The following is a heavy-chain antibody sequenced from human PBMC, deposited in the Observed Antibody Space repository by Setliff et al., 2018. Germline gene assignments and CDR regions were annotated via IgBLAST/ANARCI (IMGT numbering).Heavy chain of an antibody. J-gene: IGHJ4*02. Sequence: TGGSLRLSCAASGFTFSSYWMHWVRQSPEKGLVWVSRISGEGINTYYADSVKGRFTISRDNSKNTLFLQMNSLRADDTALYYCMKKIIAGGGPPYDYFDYWGQGTLVTSPQ. D-gene: IGHD1-26*01. CDR1: GFTFSSYW. CDR3: MKKIIAGGGPPYDYFDY. CDR2: ISGEGINT. V-gene: IGHV3-23*01.